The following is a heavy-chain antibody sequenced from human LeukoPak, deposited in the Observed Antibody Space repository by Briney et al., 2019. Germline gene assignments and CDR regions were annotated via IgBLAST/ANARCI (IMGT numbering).Heavy chain of an antibody. V-gene: IGHV3-33*01. Sequence: GRSLRLSCVASGFTFSRYRMHWVRQAPGKALEWLSVIWYDGSIKNYADSVRGRFTISRETSKNTLYLQMNSLRAEDTAVYYCARVGRGAYCGGDCYSDDAFDVWGQGTMVTVSS. CDR1: GFTFSRYR. D-gene: IGHD2-21*02. CDR2: IWYDGSIK. CDR3: ARVGRGAYCGGDCYSDDAFDV. J-gene: IGHJ3*01.